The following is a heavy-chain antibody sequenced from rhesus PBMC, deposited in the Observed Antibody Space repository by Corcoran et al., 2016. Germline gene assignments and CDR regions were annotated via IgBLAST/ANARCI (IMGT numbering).Heavy chain of an antibody. Sequence: QVQLQESGPGLVKPSETLSLTCAVSGGSTSSSYWWSWIRPSPGKGLEWLGGIYGSGGSTEYNPSLKSRVTISIDTSKNQFSLKLSSVTAADTAVYYCARQLLSLFDYWGQGVLVTVSS. V-gene: IGHV4-93*02. J-gene: IGHJ4*01. CDR3: ARQLLSLFDY. D-gene: IGHD2-33*01. CDR2: IYGSGGST. CDR1: GGSTSSSYW.